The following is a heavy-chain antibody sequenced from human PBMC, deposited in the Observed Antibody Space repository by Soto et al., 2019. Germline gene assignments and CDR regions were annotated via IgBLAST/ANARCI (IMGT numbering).Heavy chain of an antibody. Sequence: QVQLVQSGAEVKKPGASVKVSCKASGYTFTSYDINWVRQATGQGLEWMGWMNPNSGNTGYAQKFQGRVTMTRNTSISTAYMELSSLRSEDTAVYYCARAGSGITIFGVGLDYYYYMVVWGKGTTVTVSS. J-gene: IGHJ6*03. V-gene: IGHV1-8*01. D-gene: IGHD3-3*01. CDR3: ARAGSGITIFGVGLDYYYYMVV. CDR1: GYTFTSYD. CDR2: MNPNSGNT.